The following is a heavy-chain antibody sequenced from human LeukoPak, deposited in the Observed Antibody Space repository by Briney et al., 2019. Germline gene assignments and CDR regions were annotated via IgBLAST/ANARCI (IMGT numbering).Heavy chain of an antibody. V-gene: IGHV1-3*01. Sequence: KFQGRVTITRDTSASTAYMELSSLRPEDTAVYYCARAIVVVVAASNLDYWGQGTLVTVSS. D-gene: IGHD2-15*01. CDR3: ARAIVVVVAASNLDY. J-gene: IGHJ4*02.